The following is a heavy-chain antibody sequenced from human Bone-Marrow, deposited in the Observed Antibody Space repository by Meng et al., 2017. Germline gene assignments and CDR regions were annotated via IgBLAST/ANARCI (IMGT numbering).Heavy chain of an antibody. CDR2: IYHSGST. CDR3: ARVYYMWPEKHKNIRAAEGTDWYFDL. CDR1: GYSISSGYY. D-gene: IGHD3-10*01. Sequence: SETLSLTCTVSGYSISSGYYWGWIRQPPGKGLEWIGSIYHSGSTYYNPSLKSRVTISVDTSKNQFSLKLSSVTAADTAVYYCARVYYMWPEKHKNIRAAEGTDWYFDLWGRGTLVTVSS. J-gene: IGHJ2*01. V-gene: IGHV4-38-2*02.